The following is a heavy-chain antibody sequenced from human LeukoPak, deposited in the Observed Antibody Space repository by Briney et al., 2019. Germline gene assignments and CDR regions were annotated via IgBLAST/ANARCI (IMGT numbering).Heavy chain of an antibody. D-gene: IGHD1-7*01. J-gene: IGHJ4*02. V-gene: IGHV4-39*01. CDR3: ARTKEYNWNYRYYFDY. Sequence: SETLSLTCTVSGGSISSSSYYWGWIRQPPGKGLEWIGSIYYSGSTYHNPSLKSRVTISVDTSKNQFSLKLSSVTAADTAVYYCARTKEYNWNYRYYFDYWGQGTLVTVSS. CDR2: IYYSGST. CDR1: GGSISSSSYY.